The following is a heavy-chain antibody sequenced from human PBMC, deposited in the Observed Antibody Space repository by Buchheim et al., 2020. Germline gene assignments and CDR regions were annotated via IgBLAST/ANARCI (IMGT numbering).Heavy chain of an antibody. CDR2: ISYDGSNK. V-gene: IGHV3-30*18. J-gene: IGHJ4*02. Sequence: QVQLVESGGGVVQPGRSLRLSCAASGFTFSSYGMHWVRQAPGKGLEWVAVISYDGSNKHYADSVKGRFTISRDNSKNTLYLQMNSLRAEDTAVYYCAKYYYDSSNYHGVPGNWGQGTL. CDR3: AKYYYDSSNYHGVPGN. CDR1: GFTFSSYG. D-gene: IGHD3-22*01.